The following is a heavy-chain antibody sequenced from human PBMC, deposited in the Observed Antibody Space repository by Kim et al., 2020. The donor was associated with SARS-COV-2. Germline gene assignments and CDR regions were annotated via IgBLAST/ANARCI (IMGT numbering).Heavy chain of an antibody. CDR3: ARAAGRYGSGDLGY. J-gene: IGHJ4*02. D-gene: IGHD3-10*01. V-gene: IGHV3-11*06. Sequence: GGSLRLSCAASGFTFSDYYMSWIRQAPGKGLEWVSYISSSSSYTNYADSVKGRFTISRDNAKNSLYLQMNSLRAEDTAVYYCARAAGRYGSGDLGYWGQGTLVTVSS. CDR2: ISSSSSYT. CDR1: GFTFSDYY.